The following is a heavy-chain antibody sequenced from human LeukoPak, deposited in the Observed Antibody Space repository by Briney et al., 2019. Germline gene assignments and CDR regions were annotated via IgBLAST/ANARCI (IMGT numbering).Heavy chain of an antibody. Sequence: ASVKVSCKVSGYALTDLSMHWVRQTPGKGLERMGGIDPEDGEITYAQKFQGRVTMTEDTSTDTAYMELSSLRSEDTAVYFCASRLLIHLWAKDFWGQGTLVTVSS. D-gene: IGHD5-18*01. CDR2: IDPEDGEI. CDR3: ASRLLIHLWAKDF. CDR1: GYALTDLS. V-gene: IGHV1-24*01. J-gene: IGHJ4*02.